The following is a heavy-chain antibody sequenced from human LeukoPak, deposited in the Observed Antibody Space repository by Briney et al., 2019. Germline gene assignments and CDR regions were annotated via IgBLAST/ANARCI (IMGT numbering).Heavy chain of an antibody. D-gene: IGHD2-2*01. CDR3: ATARCSSTSCYLYDY. J-gene: IGHJ4*02. V-gene: IGHV1-2*02. Sequence: ASVKVSCKTSGYTFTDYYIHWVRQAPGQGLEWMGWINPDSGYTNYAQKFQGRVTMTRDTSINTAYMELSRLTSDDTAVYYCATARCSSTSCYLYDYWGQGTLVTVSS. CDR1: GYTFTDYY. CDR2: INPDSGYT.